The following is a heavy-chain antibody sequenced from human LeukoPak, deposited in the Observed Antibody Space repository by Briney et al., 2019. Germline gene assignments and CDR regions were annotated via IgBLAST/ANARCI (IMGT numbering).Heavy chain of an antibody. CDR1: GFTFSSYG. CDR3: TAGGGTAMVIDY. Sequence: GRSLRLSCAASGFTFSSYGMHWVRQAPGKGLEWVAVISYDGSNKYYADSVKGRFTISRDNSTNTLYLQMNSLRAEDTAVYYCTAGGGTAMVIDYWGQGTLVTVSS. D-gene: IGHD5-18*01. CDR2: ISYDGSNK. V-gene: IGHV3-30*03. J-gene: IGHJ4*02.